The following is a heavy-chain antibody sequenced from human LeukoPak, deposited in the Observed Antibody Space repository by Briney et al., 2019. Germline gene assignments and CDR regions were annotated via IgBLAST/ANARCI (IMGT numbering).Heavy chain of an antibody. Sequence: PWGSLRLSCAASGFTFSSYAMSWVRQGPGKGLEWVSAISGSGGSTYYADSVKGRFTISRDNTKNTLYLQMNSLRAEDTAVYYCAKGGGPDLDYWGEGTLVSVSS. CDR2: ISGSGGST. V-gene: IGHV3-23*01. CDR3: AKGGGPDLDY. J-gene: IGHJ4*02. CDR1: GFTFSSYA. D-gene: IGHD3-3*01.